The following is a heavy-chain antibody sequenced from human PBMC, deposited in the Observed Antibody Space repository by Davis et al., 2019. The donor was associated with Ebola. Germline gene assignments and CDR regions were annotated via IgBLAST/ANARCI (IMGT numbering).Heavy chain of an antibody. Sequence: GESLKISCAASGFTLSGFTFSSYAMTWVRQAPGKGLECVSAISGSGRSTYYADSVKGRFTISRDNSKKTLYLQMNSLRAEDTAVYYCAKSGLSFGVVKYHYGMDVWGKGTTVTVSS. CDR2: ISGSGRST. J-gene: IGHJ6*04. CDR3: AKSGLSFGVVKYHYGMDV. D-gene: IGHD3-3*01. V-gene: IGHV3-23*01. CDR1: GFTLSGFTFSSYA.